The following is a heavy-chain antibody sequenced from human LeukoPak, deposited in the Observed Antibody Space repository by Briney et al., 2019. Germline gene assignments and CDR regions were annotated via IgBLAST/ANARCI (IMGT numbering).Heavy chain of an antibody. Sequence: GGSLRLSCAASGFTFSRYWMSWVRQAPGKGLEWVSAISGSGGSTYYADSVKGRFTISRDNSKNTLYLQMNSLRAEDTAVYYCAKYSMGATTRGAFDIWGQGTMVTVSS. J-gene: IGHJ3*02. CDR3: AKYSMGATTRGAFDI. D-gene: IGHD1-26*01. CDR1: GFTFSRYW. CDR2: ISGSGGST. V-gene: IGHV3-23*01.